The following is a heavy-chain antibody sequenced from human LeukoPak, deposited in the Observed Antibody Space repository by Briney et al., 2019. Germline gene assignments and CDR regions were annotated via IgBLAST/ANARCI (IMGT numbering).Heavy chain of an antibody. CDR2: INPNSGGT. D-gene: IGHD3-3*01. CDR3: AREYYDFWSGLHNRYGMDV. Sequence: ASVKVSCKASGYTFTGYYMHWVRQAPGQGLEWMGWINPNSGGTNYAQKFQGWVTMTRGTSISTAYMELSRLRSDDTAVYYCAREYYDFWSGLHNRYGMDVWGQGTTVTVSS. J-gene: IGHJ6*02. CDR1: GYTFTGYY. V-gene: IGHV1-2*04.